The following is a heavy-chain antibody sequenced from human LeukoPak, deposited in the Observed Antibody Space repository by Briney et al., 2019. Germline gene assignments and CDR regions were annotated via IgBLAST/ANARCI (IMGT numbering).Heavy chain of an antibody. CDR2: INYSGST. CDR3: ARDEAIFGAGYYYGMDV. V-gene: IGHV4-31*03. CDR1: GGSISSGGHY. J-gene: IGHJ6*02. Sequence: SETLSLTCIVSGGSISSGGHYWSWIRQHPGKGLEWIGHINYSGSTYYNPSLKSRVTISVDTSQNQFSLKLSSVTAADTAVYYCARDEAIFGAGYYYGMDVWGQGTTVTVSS. D-gene: IGHD3-3*01.